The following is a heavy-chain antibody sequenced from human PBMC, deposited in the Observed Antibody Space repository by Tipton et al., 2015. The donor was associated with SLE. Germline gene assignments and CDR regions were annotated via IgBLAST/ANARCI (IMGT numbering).Heavy chain of an antibody. J-gene: IGHJ3*01. D-gene: IGHD6-6*01. Sequence: TLSLTCTVSGVSISSYSWSWVRQPPGKGLEWLGGMYTSGSTDYNPSLTSRVTLSVDTSKKQISLKLSLVTAADTAVYYCACAAFSSSSEGFDAWGRETTVSVTS. CDR3: ACAAFSSSSEGFDA. CDR1: GVSISSYS. V-gene: IGHV4-4*07. CDR2: MYTSGST.